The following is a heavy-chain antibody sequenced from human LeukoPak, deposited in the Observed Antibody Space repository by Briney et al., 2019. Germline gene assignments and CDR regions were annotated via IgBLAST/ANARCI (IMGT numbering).Heavy chain of an antibody. CDR1: GFTFSDYW. V-gene: IGHV3-7*01. CDR3: ARRYFDY. J-gene: IGHJ4*02. CDR2: IKQDGSKK. Sequence: GGYLRLSCAASGFTFSDYWMSWVRQAPGKGLEWVANIKQDGSKKNYVDSVKGRFTISRDNAKNSLYLQMNSLRAEDTAVYYCARRYFDYWGQGTLVTVSS.